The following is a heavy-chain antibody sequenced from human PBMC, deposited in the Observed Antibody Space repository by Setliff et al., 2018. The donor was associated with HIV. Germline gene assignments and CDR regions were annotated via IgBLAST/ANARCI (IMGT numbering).Heavy chain of an antibody. CDR3: VTVVQDDLGVVLFDY. Sequence: SETLSLTCAVSGGSFSAYYWGWIRQPPGKGLEWIGEINHSGSTNYNPSLKSRLTTSVDRSKNQFSLRLTSVTAADTAVYYCVTVVQDDLGVVLFDYWGQGTLVTVSS. CDR1: GGSFSAYY. CDR2: INHSGST. D-gene: IGHD3-3*01. V-gene: IGHV4-34*01. J-gene: IGHJ4*02.